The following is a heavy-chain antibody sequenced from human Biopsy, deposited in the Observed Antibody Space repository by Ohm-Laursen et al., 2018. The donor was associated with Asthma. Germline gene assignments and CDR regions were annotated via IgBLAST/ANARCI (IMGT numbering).Heavy chain of an antibody. CDR2: SSYSGFR. CDR1: GGSINSDY. V-gene: IGHV4-59*01. J-gene: IGHJ4*02. D-gene: IGHD3-16*01. CDR3: ARDQGDSKFDY. Sequence: GTLSLTCSFSGGSINSDYWSWIQQPPGKGLEWIGLSSYSGFRKYNPSLKSRVTISVDTSKNQLSLNLTSVIAADTAVYYCARDQGDSKFDYWGQGILVAVSS.